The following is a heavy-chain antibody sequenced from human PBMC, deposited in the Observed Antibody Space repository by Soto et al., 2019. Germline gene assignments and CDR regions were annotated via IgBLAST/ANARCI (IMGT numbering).Heavy chain of an antibody. CDR3: AKSRGSWFADAFDI. CDR2: ISGSGGDT. D-gene: IGHD6-13*01. J-gene: IGHJ3*02. Sequence: GGSLRLSCAASGFTFSNYALSWVRQAPGKGLEWVSAISGSGGDTFYADSLKGRFTISRDNSKNTLYLQMNSLRAEDTAVYYCAKSRGSWFADAFDIWGQGTMVTVSS. V-gene: IGHV3-23*01. CDR1: GFTFSNYA.